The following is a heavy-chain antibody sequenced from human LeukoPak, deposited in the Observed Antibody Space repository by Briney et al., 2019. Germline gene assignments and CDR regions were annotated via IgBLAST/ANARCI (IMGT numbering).Heavy chain of an antibody. J-gene: IGHJ4*02. D-gene: IGHD3-22*01. V-gene: IGHV4-4*09. CDR2: IYPDGRI. CDR1: SGSMTDSC. Sequence: SETLSLTCSVSSGSMTDSCWSWFRQAPGKGFEWLGFIYPDGRIEYSPSLRSRVTFSVATSKLEATVRLSSVTASDTAVYYTREGYDRSGYSLDFWGQGTLVTVSS. CDR3: REGYDRSGYSLDF.